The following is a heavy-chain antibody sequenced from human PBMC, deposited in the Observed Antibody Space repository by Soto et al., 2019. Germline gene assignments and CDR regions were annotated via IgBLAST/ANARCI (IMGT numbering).Heavy chain of an antibody. Sequence: QVQLVQSGAEVTKPGASVKVSCKASGYTFTNYYIHWVRQAPGQGLEWMGIINPTGGSTNYAQKFQGRVTLTMDTSTSTVYMELSSLRFEDTAVYYCARDLAAADYWGQGTLVTVSS. V-gene: IGHV1-46*01. CDR2: INPTGGST. CDR1: GYTFTNYY. CDR3: ARDLAAADY. J-gene: IGHJ4*02. D-gene: IGHD6-13*01.